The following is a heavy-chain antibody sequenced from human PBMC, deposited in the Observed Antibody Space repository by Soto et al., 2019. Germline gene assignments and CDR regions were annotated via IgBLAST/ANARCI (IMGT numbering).Heavy chain of an antibody. Sequence: SETLSLTCTVSGGSISISSYYWGWIRQPPGKGLEWIGSIYYSGNTYYNPSLKSRVTISVDTSKNQFSLKLSSVTAADTAVYYCASFPADYCSSTSCSFDYWGQGTLVTVSS. V-gene: IGHV4-39*01. CDR1: GGSISISSYY. CDR2: IYYSGNT. CDR3: ASFPADYCSSTSCSFDY. J-gene: IGHJ4*02. D-gene: IGHD2-2*01.